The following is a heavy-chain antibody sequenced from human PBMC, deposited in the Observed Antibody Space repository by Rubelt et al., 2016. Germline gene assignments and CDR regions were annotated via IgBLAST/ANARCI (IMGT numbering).Heavy chain of an antibody. J-gene: IGHJ6*03. CDR1: GFAFGDYA. Sequence: EVQLVESGGIVVLPGDSLRLSCAASGFAFGDYAMHWVRQAPGKGLECVSLISWDGSVTYYADSVKGRFTISRDTSKNSLYRQVNGLRREDTDLYFCAKEPRENYCKYCMDVRGKGTTVPGSS. CDR2: ISWDGSVT. CDR3: AKEPRENYCKYCMDV. V-gene: IGHV3-43D*03. D-gene: IGHD1-26*01.